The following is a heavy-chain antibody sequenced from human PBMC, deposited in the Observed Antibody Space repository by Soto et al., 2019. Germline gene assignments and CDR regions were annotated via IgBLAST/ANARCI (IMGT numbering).Heavy chain of an antibody. Sequence: GASVKVSCKASGGTFSSYAISWVRQAPGQGLEWMGGIIPIFGTANYAQKFQGRVTITADESTSTAYMELSSLRSEDTAVYYCARDRVPYRFHLYFDYWGQGTLVTVSS. CDR1: GGTFSSYA. CDR2: IIPIFGTA. CDR3: ARDRVPYRFHLYFDY. J-gene: IGHJ4*02. D-gene: IGHD3-16*02. V-gene: IGHV1-69*13.